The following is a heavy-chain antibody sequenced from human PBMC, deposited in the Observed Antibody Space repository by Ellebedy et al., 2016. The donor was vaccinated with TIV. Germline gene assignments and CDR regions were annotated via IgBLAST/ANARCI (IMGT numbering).Heavy chain of an antibody. CDR3: AGVRDGRRPFDY. Sequence: SETLSLTCSVSGGSIIGYYWNWIRQSPGKGLEWIGFVFHNGRSKYNPSLESRLTLSVDTSKDHFSLRLSSVAAADTALYYCAGVRDGRRPFDYWGQGALVTVSS. CDR1: GGSIIGYY. J-gene: IGHJ4*02. CDR2: VFHNGRS. V-gene: IGHV4-59*01. D-gene: IGHD5-24*01.